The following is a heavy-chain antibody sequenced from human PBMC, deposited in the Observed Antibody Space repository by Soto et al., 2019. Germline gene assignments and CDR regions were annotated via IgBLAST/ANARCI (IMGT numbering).Heavy chain of an antibody. CDR3: ARDTREITVVRGVIPYYNYHMDV. D-gene: IGHD3-10*01. V-gene: IGHV1-69*13. CDR2: SIHFFGTP. J-gene: IGHJ6*02. CDR1: GGTFSNYA. Sequence: SVKVSCKASGGTFSNYAISWVRQAPGQGLEWMGGSIHFFGTPNYAPKFQGRVTITADESTNTAYTEASRGRSEDHAVFYRARDTREITVVRGVIPYYNYHMDVWGAGKTVTVS.